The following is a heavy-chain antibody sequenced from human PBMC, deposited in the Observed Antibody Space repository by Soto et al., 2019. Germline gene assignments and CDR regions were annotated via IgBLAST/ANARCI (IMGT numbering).Heavy chain of an antibody. CDR2: ISGSSTYT. CDR3: ARDRATTKRFFGDV. J-gene: IGHJ6*02. D-gene: IGHD3-3*01. V-gene: IGHV3-11*06. Sequence: QVQLVESGGGLVKPGGSLRLSCAASGFTFSDYYMSWIRQAPGRGPEWVAYISGSSTYTNYAPSVKGRFNISRDNAKNALYLQMNSLRADDTAVYYCARDRATTKRFFGDVWGQGTTVTVSS. CDR1: GFTFSDYY.